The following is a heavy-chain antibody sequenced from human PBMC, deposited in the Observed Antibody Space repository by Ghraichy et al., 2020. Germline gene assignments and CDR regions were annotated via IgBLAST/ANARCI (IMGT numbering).Heavy chain of an antibody. Sequence: LSLTCAASGFTFTSYAMSWVRQAPGKGLEWVSAISGGGGTTYYADSVKGRFTISRDNSKNTLYLQMNSLRAEDTAVYYCAKSWGGLAAPLDYGGQGTLVTVSS. CDR2: ISGGGGTT. CDR3: AKSWGGLAAPLDY. J-gene: IGHJ4*02. V-gene: IGHV3-23*01. D-gene: IGHD3-16*01. CDR1: GFTFTSYA.